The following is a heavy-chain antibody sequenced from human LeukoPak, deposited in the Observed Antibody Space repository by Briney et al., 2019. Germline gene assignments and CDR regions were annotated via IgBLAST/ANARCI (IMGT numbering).Heavy chain of an antibody. CDR2: IIAGNGNT. Sequence: ASVKVSCKASGYSFTNHAIHWVRQAPGQRLEWMGWIIAGNGNTKYSQKLQGRVTITADTPASTAYMELSSLTSEDTAMYFCARGSGDLQRGYYGMDVWGQGTTVTVSS. CDR3: ARGSGDLQRGYYGMDV. D-gene: IGHD1-1*01. J-gene: IGHJ6*02. CDR1: GYSFTNHA. V-gene: IGHV1-3*01.